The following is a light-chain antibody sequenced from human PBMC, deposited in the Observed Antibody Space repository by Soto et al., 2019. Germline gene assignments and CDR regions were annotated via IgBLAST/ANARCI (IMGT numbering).Light chain of an antibody. J-gene: IGKJ1*01. Sequence: KMTQSPATLSASVGDRVTITCRASQSISSWLAWYQQKPGKAPKLLIYDASSLESGVPSRFSGSGSGTEFTLTISCLQSEDFATYYCQQYYSYPLTFGQGTKVDI. CDR1: QSISSW. CDR2: DAS. CDR3: QQYYSYPLT. V-gene: IGKV1-5*01.